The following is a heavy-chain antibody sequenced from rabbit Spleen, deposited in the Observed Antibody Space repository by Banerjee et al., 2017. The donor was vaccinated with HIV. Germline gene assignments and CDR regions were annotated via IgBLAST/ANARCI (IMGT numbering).Heavy chain of an antibody. V-gene: IGHV1S40*01. CDR2: IDTSSVNT. D-gene: IGHD4-1*01. CDR1: GFSFNNNYY. Sequence: QSLEESGGDLVKPGASLTLTCKASGFSFNNNYYMCWVRQAPGKGLELIACIDTSSVNTADATWAKGRFTISKTSSTTVTLQMTSLTAADTATYFCARAIVPWLGLTRLDLWGQGTLVTVS. J-gene: IGHJ3*01. CDR3: ARAIVPWLGLTRLDL.